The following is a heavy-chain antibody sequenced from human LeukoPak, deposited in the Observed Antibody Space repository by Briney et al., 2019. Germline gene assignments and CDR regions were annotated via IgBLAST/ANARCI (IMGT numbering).Heavy chain of an antibody. Sequence: SETLSLTCAVYGGSFSGYYWSWIRQPPGKGLEWIGEINHSGSTNYNPSLKSRVTISVDTSKNQFSLKLSSVTAADTAVYYCARDGYSGLYNWFDPWGQGTLVTVS. CDR2: INHSGST. CDR3: ARDGYSGLYNWFDP. J-gene: IGHJ5*02. D-gene: IGHD1-26*01. V-gene: IGHV4-34*01. CDR1: GGSFSGYY.